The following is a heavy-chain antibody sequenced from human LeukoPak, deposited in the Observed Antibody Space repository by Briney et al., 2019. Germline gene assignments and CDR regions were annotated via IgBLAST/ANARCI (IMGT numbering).Heavy chain of an antibody. CDR2: IYYSGST. V-gene: IGHV4-39*07. CDR1: GGSISSSSYY. Sequence: SETLSLTCTVPGGSISSSSYYWGWIRQPPGKGLEWIGSIYYSGSTYYNPSLKSRVTISVDTSKNQFSLKLSSVTAADTAVYYCARGSAVADMDVWGKGTTVTVSS. D-gene: IGHD6-19*01. CDR3: ARGSAVADMDV. J-gene: IGHJ6*04.